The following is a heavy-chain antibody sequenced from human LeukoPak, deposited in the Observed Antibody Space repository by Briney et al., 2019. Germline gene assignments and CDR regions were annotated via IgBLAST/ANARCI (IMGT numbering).Heavy chain of an antibody. CDR2: VYKDGSIT. V-gene: IGHV3-74*01. J-gene: IGHJ4*02. CDR3: ARDSGSSWYGPGY. D-gene: IGHD6-13*01. CDR1: GFPFSNYW. Sequence: GGSLRLSCAASGFPFSNYWMHWVRQAPGKGPEWVARVYKDGSITNYADSVKGRFTISRDNAKNTPYLQMNSLRAEDTAVYYCARDSGSSWYGPGYWGQGTLVTVSS.